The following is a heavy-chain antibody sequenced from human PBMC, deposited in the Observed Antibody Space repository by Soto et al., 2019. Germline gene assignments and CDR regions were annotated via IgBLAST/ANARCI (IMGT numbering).Heavy chain of an antibody. V-gene: IGHV4-59*01. D-gene: IGHD3-22*01. CDR3: ALRSMAVVPEY. Sequence: SETLSLTCTVSGGSISSYYWSWIRQPPGKGLEWIGYIYYSGSTNYNPSLKSRVTISVDTSTNQCSLKLSSMTAADTAVYYCALRSMAVVPEYWGQGTLVTVSS. CDR1: GGSISSYY. J-gene: IGHJ4*02. CDR2: IYYSGST.